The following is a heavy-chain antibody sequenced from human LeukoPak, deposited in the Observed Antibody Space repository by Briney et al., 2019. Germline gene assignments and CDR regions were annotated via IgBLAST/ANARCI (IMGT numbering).Heavy chain of an antibody. V-gene: IGHV3-21*01. D-gene: IGHD4-17*01. Sequence: GGSLRLSCAASGFTFSSYSMNWVRQAPGKGLEWVSSIGSSSSYIYYADSVKGRFTISRDNAKNSLYLQMNSLRAEDTAVYYCARGTPDYGDLDYWGQGTLVTVSS. CDR2: IGSSSSYI. J-gene: IGHJ4*02. CDR1: GFTFSSYS. CDR3: ARGTPDYGDLDY.